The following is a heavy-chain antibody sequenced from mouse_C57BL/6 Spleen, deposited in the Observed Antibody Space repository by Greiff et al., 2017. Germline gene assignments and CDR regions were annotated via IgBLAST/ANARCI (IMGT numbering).Heavy chain of an antibody. Sequence: VQLQQSGPELVKPGASVKISCKASGYSFTGYYMNWVKQSPEKSLEWIGEINPSTGGTTYNQKFKAKATLTVDKSSSTAYMQLKGLTSEDSAVYYCARRGSAYYFDYWGQGTTLTVSS. V-gene: IGHV1-42*01. CDR3: ARRGSAYYFDY. CDR1: GYSFTGYY. D-gene: IGHD3-1*01. J-gene: IGHJ2*01. CDR2: INPSTGGT.